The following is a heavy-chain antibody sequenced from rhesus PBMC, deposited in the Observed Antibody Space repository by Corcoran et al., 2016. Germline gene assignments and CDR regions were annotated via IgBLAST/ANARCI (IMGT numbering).Heavy chain of an antibody. CDR2: FGYSGTT. J-gene: IGHJ5-2*02. D-gene: IGHD3-16*01. CDR1: GGSIRNDNHY. V-gene: IGHV4-122*02. Sequence: QVQLQESGPGLLKPSETLSLTCAVSGGSIRNDNHYWSWIRPPPGKGLEWIGYFGYSGTTRYNSSLARRVAISRATSKNQFSLKLNSVTAADTAVYYCARDRGNYYSGSYYYVWGRGILVTVSS. CDR3: ARDRGNYYSGSYYYV.